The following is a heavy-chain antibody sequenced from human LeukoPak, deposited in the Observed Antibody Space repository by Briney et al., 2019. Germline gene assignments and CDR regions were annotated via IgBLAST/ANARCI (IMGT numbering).Heavy chain of an antibody. Sequence: GGSLRLSCAASGFTFSSYWMHWVRQAPGKGLVWVSRINSDGSSTSYADSVKGRFTISRDNAKNTLYLQMNSLRAEDTAVYYCAKNPYGDYAFDYWGQGTLVTVSS. D-gene: IGHD4-17*01. J-gene: IGHJ4*02. CDR3: AKNPYGDYAFDY. V-gene: IGHV3-74*01. CDR1: GFTFSSYW. CDR2: INSDGSST.